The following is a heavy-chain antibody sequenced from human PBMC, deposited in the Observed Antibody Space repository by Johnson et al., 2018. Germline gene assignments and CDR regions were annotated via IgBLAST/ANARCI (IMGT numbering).Heavy chain of an antibody. V-gene: IGHV3-30*03. CDR2: ISYDGTNK. Sequence: QVQLVQSGGGVVQPGRSLRLSCAASGFTFTNYGMHWVRQAPGKGLEWVALISYDGTNKYYADSVKGRFTISRDNSKKTLYLQMNSLRAEDTAGYYCARGDIVVVVVAREYFQHWGQGTLVTVSS. D-gene: IGHD2-15*01. CDR3: ARGDIVVVVVAREYFQH. CDR1: GFTFTNYG. J-gene: IGHJ1*01.